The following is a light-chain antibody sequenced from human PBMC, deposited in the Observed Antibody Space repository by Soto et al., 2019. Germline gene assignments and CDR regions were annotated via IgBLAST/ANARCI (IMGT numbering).Light chain of an antibody. CDR1: QSVDTY. J-gene: IGKJ1*01. CDR3: QQYGSSPTS. CDR2: GAS. Sequence: EIVLTQSPATLALSPVEIATLSLRASQSVDTYLAWYQQKPGQAPRLLIYGASSRATGIPDRFSGSGSGTDFTLTISRLDPEDFAVYFCQQYGSSPTSFGQGTKVDIK. V-gene: IGKV3-20*01.